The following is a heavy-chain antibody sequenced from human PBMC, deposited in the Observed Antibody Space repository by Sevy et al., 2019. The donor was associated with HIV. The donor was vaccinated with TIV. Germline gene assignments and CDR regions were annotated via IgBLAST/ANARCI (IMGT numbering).Heavy chain of an antibody. V-gene: IGHV3-7*01. CDR1: GFTFSNYW. Sequence: GGYLRLSCAASGFTFSNYWMSWVRQAPGKGLEWVANIKQDGSEKYYVDSVKGRFTISRDNAKNSLYLQMNSLRAEDTAVYYCARHDYYDFWSGYFRGYYYYGMDVWGQGTKVTVSS. CDR3: ARHDYYDFWSGYFRGYYYYGMDV. J-gene: IGHJ6*02. D-gene: IGHD3-3*01. CDR2: IKQDGSEK.